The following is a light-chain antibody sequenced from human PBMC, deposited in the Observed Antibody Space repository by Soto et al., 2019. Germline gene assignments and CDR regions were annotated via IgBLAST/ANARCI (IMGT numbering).Light chain of an antibody. CDR3: QQYNNGTPIT. CDR1: QGVGST. Sequence: EIVMTLFPATLSVSPGERFTLSCRGSQGVGSTLAWYRQQPGQAPRLLIYDAYIRATGVPARFSGSGSGTEFTLTISILQSEDFAVYYCQQYNNGTPITFGQGTRLEI. CDR2: DAY. V-gene: IGKV3D-15*03. J-gene: IGKJ5*01.